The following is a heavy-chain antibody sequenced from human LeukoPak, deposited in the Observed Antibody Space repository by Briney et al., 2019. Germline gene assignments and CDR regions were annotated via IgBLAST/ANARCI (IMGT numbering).Heavy chain of an antibody. CDR2: IRYDGSNR. J-gene: IGHJ4*02. Sequence: GGSLRLSCAASGFILITNGIHGVGQAPGKGRGWGAFIRYDGSNRFYADSVRGRFTISRDNSKNTVYLQMNSLRAEDTAVYYCAKDRSMTTVAPFDNWGQGTLVAVSS. CDR1: GFILITNG. CDR3: AKDRSMTTVAPFDN. D-gene: IGHD4-23*01. V-gene: IGHV3-30*02.